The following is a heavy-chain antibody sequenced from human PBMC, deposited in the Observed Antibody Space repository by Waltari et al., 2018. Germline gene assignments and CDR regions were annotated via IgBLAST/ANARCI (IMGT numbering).Heavy chain of an antibody. J-gene: IGHJ4*02. CDR2: IYHSGST. CDR1: GYSISSGYY. CDR3: ARCLQLRYPADIYYFDY. Sequence: QVQLQESGPGLVKPSETLSLTCAVSGYSISSGYYWGWIRQPPGKGLEWIGSIYHSGSTYYNPSLKSRVTISEDTSKNQFSLKLSSVTAADTAVYYCARCLQLRYPADIYYFDYWGQGTLVTVSS. D-gene: IGHD1-1*01. V-gene: IGHV4-38-2*01.